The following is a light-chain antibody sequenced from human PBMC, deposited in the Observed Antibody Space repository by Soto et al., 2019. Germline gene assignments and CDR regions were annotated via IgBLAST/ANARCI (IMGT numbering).Light chain of an antibody. Sequence: QSALTQPASVSGSPGQSITISCTGTSSDIGAYNYISWYQHHPGKGPKLIIYEVSNRPSGVSNRLSGSKSGNTAALTISGLQAEDEADYYCSSYTSSTIYVFGTGTKLTVL. CDR3: SSYTSSTIYV. CDR2: EVS. V-gene: IGLV2-14*01. CDR1: SSDIGAYNY. J-gene: IGLJ1*01.